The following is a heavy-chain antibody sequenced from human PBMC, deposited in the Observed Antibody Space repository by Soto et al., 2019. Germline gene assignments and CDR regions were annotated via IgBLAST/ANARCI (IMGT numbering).Heavy chain of an antibody. CDR2: ISYDGSNK. D-gene: IGHD5-12*01. CDR3: AKDRKRWLQLQFDY. V-gene: IGHV3-30*18. CDR1: GFTFSSYG. J-gene: IGHJ4*02. Sequence: QVQLVESGGGVVQPGRSLRLSCAASGFTFSSYGMHWVRQAPGKGLEWVAVISYDGSNKYYADSVKGRFTISRDNSKHTLYLQMNSLRAEDTAVYYCAKDRKRWLQLQFDYWGQGTLVTVSS.